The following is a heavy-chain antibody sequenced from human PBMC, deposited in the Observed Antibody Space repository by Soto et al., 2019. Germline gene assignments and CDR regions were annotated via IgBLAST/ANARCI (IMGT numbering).Heavy chain of an antibody. CDR2: ITGSGSST. J-gene: IGHJ4*02. CDR1: GFTFNNYA. Sequence: EVQLLESGGGLVQPGGSLRLSCAASGFTFNNYAMSWVRQAPGKGLEWVSIITGSGSSTDYADSVKGRFTISRDKSKNTLVLQMNSLRAEDTAVYYCAKPGGSYWGFDYWGQGTLVTVSS. V-gene: IGHV3-23*01. D-gene: IGHD1-26*01. CDR3: AKPGGSYWGFDY.